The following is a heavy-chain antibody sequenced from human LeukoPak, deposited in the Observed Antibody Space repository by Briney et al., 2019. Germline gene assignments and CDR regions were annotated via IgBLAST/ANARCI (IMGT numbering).Heavy chain of an antibody. V-gene: IGHV3-30*18. CDR1: GFTFSSYG. CDR3: AKDRDSGSYYFDY. D-gene: IGHD1-26*01. J-gene: IGHJ4*02. Sequence: GGSLRLSCAASGFTFSSYGMPWVRQAPGKGLEWVAVISYDGSNKYYADSVKGRFTISRDNSKNTLYLQMNSLRAEDTAVYYCAKDRDSGSYYFDYWGQGTLVTVSS. CDR2: ISYDGSNK.